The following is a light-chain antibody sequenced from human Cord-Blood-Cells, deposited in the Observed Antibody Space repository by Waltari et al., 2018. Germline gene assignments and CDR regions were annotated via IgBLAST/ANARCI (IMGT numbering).Light chain of an antibody. Sequence: DIQMTQSPSSLSASVGDRVTITCRASQSISSYLNWYQQKPGKAPKLLIYAASSLQSGVPSRFSGSGSGTNFPPTNSSLQPEDFATYYFQQSYSTPWTFGQGTKVEIK. CDR2: AAS. V-gene: IGKV1-39*01. CDR1: QSISSY. J-gene: IGKJ1*01. CDR3: QQSYSTPWT.